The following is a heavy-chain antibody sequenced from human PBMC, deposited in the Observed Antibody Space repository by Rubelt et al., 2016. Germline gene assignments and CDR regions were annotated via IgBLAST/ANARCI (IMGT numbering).Heavy chain of an antibody. Sequence: QVQLQQWGAGLLKPSETLSLTCAVYGGSFSGYYWSWIRQPPGKGLEWLGEINHSGSTNYNPAVRGRLTILLETSKNSFSRTLGWVSAADTPVYYVARASVEPGNSWFDPWGQGTLVTDSS. CDR1: GGSFSGYY. J-gene: IGHJ5*02. D-gene: IGHD1-26*01. CDR3: ARASVEPGNSWFDP. V-gene: IGHV4-34*01. CDR2: INHSGST.